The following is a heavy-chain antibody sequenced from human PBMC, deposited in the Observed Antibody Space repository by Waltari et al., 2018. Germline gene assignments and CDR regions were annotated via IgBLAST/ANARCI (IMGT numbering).Heavy chain of an antibody. Sequence: EVQLVQSGAEVKKPGATVKISCKASGYTFTDYYMHWVQQAPGKGLEWMGRVDPEDGEKIYAEKFQGRVTITADTSTDTAYMELSSLRSEDTAGYYCATDRGVGATTDFDYWGQGTLVTVSS. J-gene: IGHJ4*02. CDR1: GYTFTDYY. CDR3: ATDRGVGATTDFDY. CDR2: VDPEDGEK. V-gene: IGHV1-69-2*01. D-gene: IGHD1-26*01.